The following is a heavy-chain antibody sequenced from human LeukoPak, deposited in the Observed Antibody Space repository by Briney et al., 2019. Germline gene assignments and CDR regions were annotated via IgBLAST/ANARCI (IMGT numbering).Heavy chain of an antibody. CDR2: IFYSGST. Sequence: QPSETLSLTCTVSGGSISSSTYYWGWIRQPPGKGLEWIGTIFYSGSTYYNPSLKSRVTISVYTSKNQFSLKLSSVTAADTAVYYCARGVPAAYWHFDLWGRGTLVTVSS. CDR1: GGSISSSTYY. CDR3: ARGVPAAYWHFDL. D-gene: IGHD2-2*01. J-gene: IGHJ2*01. V-gene: IGHV4-39*07.